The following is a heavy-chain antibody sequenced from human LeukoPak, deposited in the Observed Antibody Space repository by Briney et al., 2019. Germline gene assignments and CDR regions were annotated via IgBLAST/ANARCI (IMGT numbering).Heavy chain of an antibody. CDR2: ISPNSGGT. V-gene: IGHV1-2*02. J-gene: IGHJ4*02. CDR1: GYTFTGYY. D-gene: IGHD2-2*01. Sequence: GASVKVSCKASGYTFTGYYIHWLRQAPGQGLEWMGWISPNSGGTNYAQNFQGRVTMTRDTSISTAYMELSRLRSDDTAVYYCARRIVVVPAALGEWGQGTLVTVSS. CDR3: ARRIVVVPAALGE.